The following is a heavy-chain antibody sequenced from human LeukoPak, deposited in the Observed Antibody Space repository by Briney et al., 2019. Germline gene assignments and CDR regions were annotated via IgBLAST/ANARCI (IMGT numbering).Heavy chain of an antibody. V-gene: IGHV1-46*01. D-gene: IGHD5-12*01. CDR1: GDTFIKYN. CDR3: ARRYSGYDFGY. J-gene: IGHJ4*02. CDR2: INPRGGST. Sequence: ASVKVSCKTSGDTFIKYNIHWVRQAPGQGLEWMGRINPRGGSTNYAQKFQGRVTMTSDTSTSTVYMEMSSLRSEDTAVYSCARRYSGYDFGYWGQGTLVTVSS.